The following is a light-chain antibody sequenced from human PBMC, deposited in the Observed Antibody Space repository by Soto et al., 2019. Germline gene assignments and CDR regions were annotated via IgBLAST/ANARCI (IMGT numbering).Light chain of an antibody. CDR2: EVT. J-gene: IGLJ1*01. Sequence: QSVLTQPASVSGSPGQSITISCTGTTNDVGGYNYVSWYQQYPGKAPKLLIFEVTSRPSGVSHRFSGSKSGNTASLTISALQAEDEADYFCNSYTSSTSLPYVFGTGTKVTVL. V-gene: IGLV2-14*01. CDR3: NSYTSSTSLPYV. CDR1: TNDVGGYNY.